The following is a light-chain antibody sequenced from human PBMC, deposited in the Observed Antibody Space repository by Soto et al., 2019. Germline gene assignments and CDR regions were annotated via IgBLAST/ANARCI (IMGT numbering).Light chain of an antibody. CDR1: QGISNY. CDR3: QKNSSVPP. J-gene: IGKJ3*01. Sequence: DIQMTQSPSSLSASVGDRVTITCRASQGISNYIAWYQQKPGKAPKLLIYAASTLQSGVPSRFSGSGSGTDVTLTINSLQPEDVATYSCQKNSSVPPFGPGTKVDIK. CDR2: AAS. V-gene: IGKV1-27*01.